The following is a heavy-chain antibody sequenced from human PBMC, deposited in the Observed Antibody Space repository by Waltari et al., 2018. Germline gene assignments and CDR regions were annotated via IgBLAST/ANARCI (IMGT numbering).Heavy chain of an antibody. CDR2: IYYSGST. V-gene: IGHV4-39*07. CDR1: GGSISSSSYY. CDR3: ARGYNWNYRYYYYYMDV. D-gene: IGHD1-7*01. J-gene: IGHJ6*03. Sequence: QLQLQESGPGLVKPSETLSLTCTVSGGSISSSSYYWGWIRQPPGKGLEWIGSIYYSGSTYYNPSLKSRVTISVDTSKNQFSLKLSSVTAADTAVYYCARGYNWNYRYYYYYMDVWGKGTTVTISS.